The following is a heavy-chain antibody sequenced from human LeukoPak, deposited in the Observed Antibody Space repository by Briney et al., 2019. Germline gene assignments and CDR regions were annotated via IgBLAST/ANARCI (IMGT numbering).Heavy chain of an antibody. V-gene: IGHV3-23*01. Sequence: TGGSLRLSCAASGFTFSSYAMSWVRQAPGKGLEWVSAISGSGGSTYYADSVKGRFTISRDNSKNTLYLQMNSLRAEDTAVYCCAKDQGYCTNGVCYGSLSFGEPEYYFDYWGQGTLVTVSS. CDR2: ISGSGGST. D-gene: IGHD2-8*01. J-gene: IGHJ4*02. CDR3: AKDQGYCTNGVCYGSLSFGEPEYYFDY. CDR1: GFTFSSYA.